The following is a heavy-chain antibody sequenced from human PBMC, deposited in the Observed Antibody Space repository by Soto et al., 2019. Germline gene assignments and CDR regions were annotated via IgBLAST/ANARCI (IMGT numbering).Heavy chain of an antibody. CDR1: GGTFSSYA. V-gene: IGHV1-69*13. Sequence: SVKVSCKASGGTFSSYAISWVRQAPGQGLEWMGGIIPIFGTANYAQKFQGRVTITADESTSTAYMELSSLRSEDTAVYYCARVWDIVVVPAAPYGMDVWGQGTTVTV. J-gene: IGHJ6*02. CDR3: ARVWDIVVVPAAPYGMDV. D-gene: IGHD2-2*01. CDR2: IIPIFGTA.